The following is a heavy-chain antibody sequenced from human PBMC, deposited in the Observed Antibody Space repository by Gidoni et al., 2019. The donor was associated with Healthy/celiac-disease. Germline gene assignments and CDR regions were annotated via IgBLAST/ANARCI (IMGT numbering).Heavy chain of an antibody. Sequence: EVQLVESGGNLIQPGGSLRLSCAASGFPFSSYAMSWVRQAPGKGLEWVSTISGSGGSTYYADSVKGRFTISRDNSKNTLNLQMNSLRAEDTAVYYCAKDYGSGSYSKPYFDYWGQGTLVTVSS. D-gene: IGHD3-10*01. CDR3: AKDYGSGSYSKPYFDY. CDR2: ISGSGGST. J-gene: IGHJ4*02. V-gene: IGHV3-23*04. CDR1: GFPFSSYA.